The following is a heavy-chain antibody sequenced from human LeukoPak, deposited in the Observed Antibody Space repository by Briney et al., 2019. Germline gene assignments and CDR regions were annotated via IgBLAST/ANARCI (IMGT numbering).Heavy chain of an antibody. D-gene: IGHD2-2*01. J-gene: IGHJ4*02. CDR3: TREPHIVVVPAAENFDY. CDR1: GFTFGDYA. CDR2: IRSKAYGGTT. Sequence: GGSLRLSCTASGFTFGDYAMSWFRQAPGKGLEWVGFIRSKAYGGTTEYAASVKGRFTISRDDSKSIAYLQMNSLKTEDTAVYYCTREPHIVVVPAAENFDYWGQGTLVTVSS. V-gene: IGHV3-49*03.